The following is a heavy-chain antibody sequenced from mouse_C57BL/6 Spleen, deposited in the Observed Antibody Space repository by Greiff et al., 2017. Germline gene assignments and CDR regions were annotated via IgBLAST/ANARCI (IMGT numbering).Heavy chain of an antibody. V-gene: IGHV1-52*01. CDR1: GYTFTSCW. CDR3: ARSGSSWYFDV. D-gene: IGHD1-1*01. J-gene: IGHJ1*03. CDR2: IDPSDSET. Sequence: VQLQQPGAELVRPGSSVKLSCKASGYTFTSCWMHWVKQRPIQGLEWIGNIDPSDSETHYNQKFKDKATLTVDKSSSTAYMQLSSLTSEDSAVYYCARSGSSWYFDVWGTGTTVTVSS.